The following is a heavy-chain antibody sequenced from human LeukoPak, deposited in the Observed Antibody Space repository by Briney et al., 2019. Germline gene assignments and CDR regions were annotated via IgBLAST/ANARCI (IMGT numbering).Heavy chain of an antibody. CDR2: ISSSSSYI. J-gene: IGHJ4*02. V-gene: IGHV3-21*01. Sequence: GGSLRLSCAASGFTFSSYSMNWVRQAPGKGLEWVSSISSSSSYIYYADSVKGRFTISRDNAKNSLYLQMNSLRAEDTAVYYCARVVDGYNYFSYWRQGTLVTVSS. CDR1: GFTFSSYS. D-gene: IGHD5-24*01. CDR3: ARVVDGYNYFSY.